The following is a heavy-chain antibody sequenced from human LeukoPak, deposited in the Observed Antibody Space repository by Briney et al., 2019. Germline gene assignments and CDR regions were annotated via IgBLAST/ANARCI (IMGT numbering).Heavy chain of an antibody. CDR3: ARENRGDYFDY. CDR1: GDSIIGYY. Sequence: SSETLSLTCTVSGDSIIGYYWSWVRQPPGKGLEWIACIYGNGNTNYNPSLKSRVTISVDTSRNQFSLKLSSVTAADTAVYYCARENRGDYFDYWGQGTLVTVSS. D-gene: IGHD2/OR15-2a*01. J-gene: IGHJ4*02. CDR2: IYGNGNT. V-gene: IGHV4-59*01.